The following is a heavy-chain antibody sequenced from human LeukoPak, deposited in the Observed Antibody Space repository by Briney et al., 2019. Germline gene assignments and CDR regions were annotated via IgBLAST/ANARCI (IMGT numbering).Heavy chain of an antibody. CDR2: IYHSGST. D-gene: IGHD3-3*01. J-gene: IGHJ6*03. V-gene: IGHV4-38-2*02. CDR3: ARDRAYYDFWSGYGGYYYYMDV. CDR1: GYSISSGYY. Sequence: SETLSLTCAVSGYSISSGYYWGWIRQPPGKGLEWIGSIYHSGSTYYNPSLKSRVTISVDTSKNQFSLKLSSVTAADTAVYYCARDRAYYDFWSGYGGYYYYMDVWGKGTTVTVSS.